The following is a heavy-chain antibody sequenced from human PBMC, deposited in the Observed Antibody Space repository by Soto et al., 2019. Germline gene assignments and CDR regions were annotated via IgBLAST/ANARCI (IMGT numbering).Heavy chain of an antibody. CDR1: GGSISSYY. D-gene: IGHD2-15*01. J-gene: IGHJ3*02. V-gene: IGHV4-59*01. CDR2: IYYSGST. CDR3: ARAGVVVVAVDAFDI. Sequence: ASETLSLTCTVSGGSISSYYWGWIRQPPGKGLEGIGYIYYSGSTNYNPSLKSRVTISVDTSKNQFSLKLSSVTAADTAVYYCARAGVVVVAVDAFDIWGQGTMVTVSS.